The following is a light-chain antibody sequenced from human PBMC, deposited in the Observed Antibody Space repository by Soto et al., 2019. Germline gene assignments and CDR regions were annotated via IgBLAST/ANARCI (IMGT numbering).Light chain of an antibody. J-gene: IGKJ1*01. CDR1: HSLSSSS. Sequence: ELVLTQSPGTLAISPGERGTPRCRAGHSLSSSSLAWYQQKPGQAPRLLISGASSRAADIPDRFSGSGSGTDVTLTISGLQSQDFAVYYCQQYNEWPRTFGQGTKVDIK. CDR3: QQYNEWPRT. V-gene: IGKV3-20*01. CDR2: GAS.